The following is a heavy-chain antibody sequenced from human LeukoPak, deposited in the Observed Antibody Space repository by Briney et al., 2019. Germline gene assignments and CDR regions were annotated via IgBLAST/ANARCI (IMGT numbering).Heavy chain of an antibody. V-gene: IGHV1-3*01. CDR1: GYTFTSYA. D-gene: IGHD6-6*01. CDR2: INAGNGNT. J-gene: IGHJ5*02. CDR3: ARVSSPLQYNWFDP. Sequence: ASVKVSCKASGYTFTSYAMHWVRQAPGQRLEWMGWINAGNGNTKYSQKFQGRVTMTRDTSISTAYMELSRLRSDDTAMYYCARVSSPLQYNWFDPWGQGTLVTVSS.